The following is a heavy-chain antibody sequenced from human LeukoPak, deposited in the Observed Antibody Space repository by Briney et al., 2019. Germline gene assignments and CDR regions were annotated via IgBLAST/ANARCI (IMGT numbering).Heavy chain of an antibody. CDR3: ARRWNYGRNYYIDV. Sequence: PSETLSLTCTVSGVSTSSSSYYWGWIRQPPGKGLEWIGTTYYNGNTYYNPSLRSRLTISIDTSKNQFSLRLTSVTATDTAVYYCARRWNYGRNYYIDVWGKGATVSVSS. V-gene: IGHV4-39*01. CDR2: TYYNGNT. CDR1: GVSTSSSSYY. D-gene: IGHD1-7*01. J-gene: IGHJ6*03.